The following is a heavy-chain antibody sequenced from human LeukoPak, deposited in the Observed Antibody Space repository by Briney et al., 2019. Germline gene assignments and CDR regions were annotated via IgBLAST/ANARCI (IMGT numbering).Heavy chain of an antibody. D-gene: IGHD3-3*01. CDR3: ARETDYDFWSGSNYGMDV. V-gene: IGHV3-30*04. CDR1: GFTFSSYA. CDR2: ISYDGSNK. J-gene: IGHJ6*02. Sequence: GGSLRLSCAASGFTFSSYAMHWVRQAPGKGLEWVAVISYDGSNKYYADSVKGRFTISRDNSKDTLYLQMNSLRAEDTAVYYCARETDYDFWSGSNYGMDVWGQGTTVTVSS.